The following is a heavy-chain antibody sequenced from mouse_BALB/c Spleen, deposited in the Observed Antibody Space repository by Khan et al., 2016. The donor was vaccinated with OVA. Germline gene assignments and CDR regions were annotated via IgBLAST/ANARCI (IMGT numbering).Heavy chain of an antibody. V-gene: IGHV1-77*01. Sequence: QVQLKESGAELARPGASVKLSCKTSGYTFTDYYINWVKQRTGQGLEWIGEISPGSGDTYYNEKFKGKATLTADKSSSTAYMQLISLTSEASAIYFGARRNYFGYTFAYWGQGTLVTVSA. CDR1: GYTFTDYY. CDR3: ARRNYFGYTFAY. D-gene: IGHD1-2*01. J-gene: IGHJ3*01. CDR2: ISPGSGDT.